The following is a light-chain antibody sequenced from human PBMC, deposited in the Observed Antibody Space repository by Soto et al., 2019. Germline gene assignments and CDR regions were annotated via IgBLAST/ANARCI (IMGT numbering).Light chain of an antibody. CDR2: YVD. CDR1: SSDVGAYDY. J-gene: IGLJ1*01. V-gene: IGLV2-14*03. CDR3: CSYADGSIYF. Sequence: QSGGTQPASVSWSPGQSITISCSGTSSDVGAYDYVSWYLQYPDKAPQLLIYYVDHRPSGVSSRFSGSKSGNTASLTISGLQAEDEGDYYCCSYADGSIYFFGTGSKVTVL.